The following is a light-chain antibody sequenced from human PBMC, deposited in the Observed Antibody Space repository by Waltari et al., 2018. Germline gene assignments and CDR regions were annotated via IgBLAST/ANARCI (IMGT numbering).Light chain of an antibody. CDR2: RDN. V-gene: IGLV10-54*04. CDR3: SAWDDTFKTYI. J-gene: IGLJ1*01. CDR1: GTYVANAG. Sequence: QAGLTQPPSVSHALRQTATLPCPGTGTYVANAGAASLQQHQGHPPKLPSYRDNRRPSGISERFSASRSGNTASLTITELQPEDEADYYCSAWDDTFKTYIFGTGTKVTVL.